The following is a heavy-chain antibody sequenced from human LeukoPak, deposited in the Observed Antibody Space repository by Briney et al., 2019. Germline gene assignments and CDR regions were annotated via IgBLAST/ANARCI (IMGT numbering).Heavy chain of an antibody. Sequence: PGGSLRLSCTASGFSFSSYSMSWVRQPPGKGLEWISAINDDVTYYRDSVKGRFTVSRDNAKNSLYLQMNSLRAEDTAVYYCARRTGYSSYYYYYMDVWGKGTTVTISS. CDR1: GFSFSSYS. D-gene: IGHD6-13*01. CDR3: ARRTGYSSYYYYYMDV. CDR2: INDDVT. J-gene: IGHJ6*03. V-gene: IGHV3-23*01.